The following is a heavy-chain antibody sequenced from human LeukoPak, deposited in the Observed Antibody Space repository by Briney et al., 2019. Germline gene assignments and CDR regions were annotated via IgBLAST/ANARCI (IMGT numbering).Heavy chain of an antibody. CDR1: GYTFNRYA. CDR2: INTNTGNP. Sequence: ASVKVSCKASGYTFNRYAMNWVRQAPGQGLEWMGWINTNTGNPTYAQGFTGRFVFSLDTSVSTAYLQISSLKAEDTAVYYCARDRTAVTPTPVGYWGQGTLVTVSS. D-gene: IGHD4-17*01. J-gene: IGHJ4*02. CDR3: ARDRTAVTPTPVGY. V-gene: IGHV7-4-1*02.